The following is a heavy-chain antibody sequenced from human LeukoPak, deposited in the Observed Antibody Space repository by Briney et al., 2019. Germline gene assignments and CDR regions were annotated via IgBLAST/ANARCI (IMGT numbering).Heavy chain of an antibody. D-gene: IGHD3-3*01. CDR2: ISSSSSYI. CDR1: GFSLSSYS. V-gene: IGHV3-21*01. J-gene: IGHJ5*02. Sequence: GGSLRLSCAASGFSLSSYSMNWVRQAPGKGLEWVSSISSSSSYIYYTDSVRGRFTTSRENAQNSLYLQMNSLRAEETAVYYCARSSVTIFDWFDPWGQGTLVTVSS. CDR3: ARSSVTIFDWFDP.